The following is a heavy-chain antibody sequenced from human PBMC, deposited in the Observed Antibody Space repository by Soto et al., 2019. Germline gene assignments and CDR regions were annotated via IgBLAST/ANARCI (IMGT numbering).Heavy chain of an antibody. D-gene: IGHD6-19*01. CDR2: TCYRCKCST. CDR1: GDSVSSISPT. CDR3: ATDLSYSNVWGHDY. J-gene: IGHJ4*01. Sequence: SQTLALPCGISGDSVSSISPTCNFIRQSPSAGLALLGRTCYRCKCSTGYAVSLKSRITIKPDTSKNQFSLQLNSVTPEHTAVYSRATDLSYSNVWGHDYWDQGILVAVSS. V-gene: IGHV6-1*01.